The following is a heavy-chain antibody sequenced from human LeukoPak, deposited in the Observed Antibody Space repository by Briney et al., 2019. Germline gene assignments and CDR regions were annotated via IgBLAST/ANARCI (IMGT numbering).Heavy chain of an antibody. J-gene: IGHJ6*02. V-gene: IGHV4-59*01. CDR1: GGSIRSYY. D-gene: IGHD3-22*01. CDR2: IYYSGAT. Sequence: SETLSLTCIVSGGSIRSYYWSWIRQPPGKGLEWIGYIYYSGATNYNPSLKSRVTISVDTSKNQFSLKLSSVTAADTAVYYCARAGAYDSSGYWRGAVQYYAMDVWGQGTTVTVSS. CDR3: ARAGAYDSSGYWRGAVQYYAMDV.